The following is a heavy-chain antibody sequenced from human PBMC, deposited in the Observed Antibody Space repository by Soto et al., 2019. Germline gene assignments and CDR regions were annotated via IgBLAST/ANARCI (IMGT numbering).Heavy chain of an antibody. CDR1: GDSIRYYY. J-gene: IGHJ5*01. CDR2: IYHSGST. D-gene: IGHD3-10*01. Sequence: QVQLQESGPGLVKPSETLSLTCTVSGDSIRYYYWTWIRQPPGKGLQWIGYIYHSGSTKYNPSLRRRATISVDTAKNQFSLKLSSVTAADTAVYYCARLGYGSGSYWGWFDSWGQGTLVTVSS. V-gene: IGHV4-59*08. CDR3: ARLGYGSGSYWGWFDS.